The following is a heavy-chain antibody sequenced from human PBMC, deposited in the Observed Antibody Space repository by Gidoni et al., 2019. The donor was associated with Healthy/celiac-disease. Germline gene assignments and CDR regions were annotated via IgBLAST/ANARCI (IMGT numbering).Heavy chain of an antibody. Sequence: EVQLLESGGGLVQPGGSLRLSCAAPGFPFSSHPMDWVRQAPGKGLEWVSAISGSGGSTYYADSVKGRFTISRDNSKNTLYLQMNSLRAEDTAVYYCAKGGVYYDILTGYTLNWFDPWGQGTLVTVSS. CDR2: ISGSGGST. CDR3: AKGGVYYDILTGYTLNWFDP. J-gene: IGHJ5*02. V-gene: IGHV3-23*01. D-gene: IGHD3-9*01. CDR1: GFPFSSHP.